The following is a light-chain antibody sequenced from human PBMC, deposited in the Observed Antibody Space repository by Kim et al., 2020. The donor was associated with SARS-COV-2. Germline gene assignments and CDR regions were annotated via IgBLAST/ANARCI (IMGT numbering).Light chain of an antibody. V-gene: IGLV2-23*01. CDR3: CSYAGSSTLV. CDR1: SSDVGSYNL. J-gene: IGLJ2*01. Sequence: QSALTQPASVSVSPGQSITISCTGTSSDVGSYNLVSWYQQHPGKAPKLMIYEGSKRPSRVSNRFSGSKSGNTASLTISGLQAEDEADYYCCSYAGSSTLVFGGGTQLTVL. CDR2: EGS.